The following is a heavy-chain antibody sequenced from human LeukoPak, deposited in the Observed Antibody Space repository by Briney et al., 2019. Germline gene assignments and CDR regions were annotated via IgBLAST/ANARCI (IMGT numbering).Heavy chain of an antibody. CDR3: ARLFPYSSSWPDAFDI. CDR1: GYSFTSYW. V-gene: IGHV5-51*01. CDR2: IYPGDSDT. J-gene: IGHJ3*02. D-gene: IGHD6-13*01. Sequence: GESLKISCKGSGYSFTSYWIGWVRQMPGKGLEWMGIIYPGDSDTRYSPSFQGQVTISADKSISTAYLQWSSLKASDTAMYYCARLFPYSSSWPDAFDIWGQGTMVTVSS.